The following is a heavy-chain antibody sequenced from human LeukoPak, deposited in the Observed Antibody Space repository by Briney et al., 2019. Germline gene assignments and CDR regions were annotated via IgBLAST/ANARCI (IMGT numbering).Heavy chain of an antibody. CDR2: FVVGDSDT. CDR3: ARHPPYYYDSSPNGAFDI. Sequence: GESLKISGQGSGYSFTSYSFGWSRQMQGKGLGGIRIFVVGDSDTGYSPSFQGQVTISADKSISTAYLQWSSLKSSDTAMYYCARHPPYYYDSSPNGAFDIWGEGTMVTVSS. D-gene: IGHD3-22*01. J-gene: IGHJ3*02. CDR1: GYSFTSYS. V-gene: IGHV5-51*01.